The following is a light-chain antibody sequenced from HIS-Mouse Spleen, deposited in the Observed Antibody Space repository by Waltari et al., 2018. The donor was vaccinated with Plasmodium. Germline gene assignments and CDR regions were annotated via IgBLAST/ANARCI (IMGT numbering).Light chain of an antibody. CDR1: ALPKNY. J-gene: IGLJ3*02. Sequence: SYELTPPPSVSVSPGQTASITCPGAALPKNYAYWYQQKSGQAPVLVIYEDSKRPSGIPERFSGSSSGTMATLTISGAQVEDEADYYCYSTDSSGNHRVFGGGTKLTVL. V-gene: IGLV3-10*01. CDR3: YSTDSSGNHRV. CDR2: EDS.